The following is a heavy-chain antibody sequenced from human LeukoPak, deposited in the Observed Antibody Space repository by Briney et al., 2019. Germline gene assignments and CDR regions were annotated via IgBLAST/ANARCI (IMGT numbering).Heavy chain of an antibody. D-gene: IGHD2-21*02. V-gene: IGHV4-30-2*01. J-gene: IGHJ6*02. CDR2: IYHSGST. CDR1: GGSISSRSYS. CDR3: ARRKEYCGGDCYRYYYGMDV. Sequence: PSETLSLTCTVSGGSISSRSYSWSWIRQPPGKGLEWVGYIYHSGSTYYNPSLKSRVTISVDRSKNQFSLKLSSVTAADTAVYYCARRKEYCGGDCYRYYYGMDVWGQGTTVTVSS.